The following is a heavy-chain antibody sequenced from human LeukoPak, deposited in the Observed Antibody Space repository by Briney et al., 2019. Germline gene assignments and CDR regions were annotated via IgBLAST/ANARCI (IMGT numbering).Heavy chain of an antibody. V-gene: IGHV3-74*01. CDR3: ARGWNTTPRSGFDI. Sequence: PGGSLRLSCAASEFTISRYWMHWVRQAPGKGLVWVSNINNDGSITTYADSVKGQFTISRGNVKNTLFLQMNSLGAEDTALYYCARGWNTTPRSGFDIWGLGTMVTVSS. D-gene: IGHD1/OR15-1a*01. J-gene: IGHJ3*02. CDR2: INNDGSIT. CDR1: EFTISRYW.